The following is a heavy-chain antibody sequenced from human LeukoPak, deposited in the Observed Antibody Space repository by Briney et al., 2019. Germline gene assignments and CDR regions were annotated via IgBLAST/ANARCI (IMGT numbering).Heavy chain of an antibody. J-gene: IGHJ4*02. D-gene: IGHD4-17*01. V-gene: IGHV1-69*05. Sequence: SVKVSCKASGGTFSSYAISWVRQAPGQGLEWMGGIIPIFGTANYAQKFQGRVTITTEESTSTAYMELSSLRYEDTAVYYCAKGIYGDSLGYWGQGALVTVSS. CDR1: GGTFSSYA. CDR3: AKGIYGDSLGY. CDR2: IIPIFGTA.